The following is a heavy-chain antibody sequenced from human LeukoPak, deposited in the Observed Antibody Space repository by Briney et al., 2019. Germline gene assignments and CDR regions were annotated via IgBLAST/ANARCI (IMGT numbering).Heavy chain of an antibody. V-gene: IGHV4-34*01. CDR3: AKNNWFDP. CDR2: INYSGTT. CDR1: GGSFSAHY. J-gene: IGHJ5*02. Sequence: SETLSLTCAVYGGSFSAHYWSWIRQPPGKGLEWIAEINYSGTTNYNPSLKSRVTISVDTSASQFSLKLSSVTAADTAVYYCAKNNWFDPWGQGTLVTVSS.